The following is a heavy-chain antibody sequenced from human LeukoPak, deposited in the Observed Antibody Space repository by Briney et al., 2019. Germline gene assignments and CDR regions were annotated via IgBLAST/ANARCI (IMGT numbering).Heavy chain of an antibody. CDR1: GGSFSGYY. CDR3: ARGSQADY. J-gene: IGHJ4*02. CDR2: INHSGST. V-gene: IGHV4-34*01. Sequence: SETLSLTCAAYGGSFSGYYWSWIRQPPGKGLEWIGEINHSGSTNYNPSLKSRVTISVDTSKNQFSPKLSSVTAADTAVYYCARGSQADYWGQGTLVTVSS.